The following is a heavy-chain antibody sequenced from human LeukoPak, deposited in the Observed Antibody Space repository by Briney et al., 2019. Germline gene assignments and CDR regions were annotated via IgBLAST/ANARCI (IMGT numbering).Heavy chain of an antibody. CDR1: GHTFTDYA. D-gene: IGHD3-10*01. V-gene: IGHV3-30*04. CDR2: ISHDGGND. Sequence: GGSLRLSCAASGHTFTDYAIHWVRQAPGKGLEWLTVISHDGGNDYYSDSVKGRFTISRDNSKNTVELQMTGLRADDTAVYYCEGSPTYYNMDVWGKGTTLTVS. CDR3: EGSPTYYNMDV. J-gene: IGHJ6*03.